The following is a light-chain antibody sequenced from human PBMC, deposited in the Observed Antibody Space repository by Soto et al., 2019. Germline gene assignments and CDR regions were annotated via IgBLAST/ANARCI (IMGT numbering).Light chain of an antibody. J-gene: IGKJ1*01. V-gene: IGKV1-5*03. Sequence: DIQMTQSPSTLSASVGDRVTITCRASQSISTWLSWYQQKPGKAPKVLIYKASNLQSGVSSRFSGSGSGTEFTLTISSLQPDDFATYYCQEYNSWTFGQGTKVEI. CDR3: QEYNSWT. CDR1: QSISTW. CDR2: KAS.